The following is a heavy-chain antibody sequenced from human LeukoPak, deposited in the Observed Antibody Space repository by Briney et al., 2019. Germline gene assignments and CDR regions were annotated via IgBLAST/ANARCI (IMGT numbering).Heavy chain of an antibody. CDR2: ISGSGGST. V-gene: IGHV3-23*01. CDR3: AKPPYSYDSSGYLSY. J-gene: IGHJ4*02. D-gene: IGHD3-22*01. Sequence: GGSQRLSCAASGFTFSSYAMSWVRQAPGRGLEWVSAISGSGGSTYYADSVKGRFTISRDNSKNTLYLQMNSLRAEDTAVYYCAKPPYSYDSSGYLSYWGQGTLVTVSS. CDR1: GFTFSSYA.